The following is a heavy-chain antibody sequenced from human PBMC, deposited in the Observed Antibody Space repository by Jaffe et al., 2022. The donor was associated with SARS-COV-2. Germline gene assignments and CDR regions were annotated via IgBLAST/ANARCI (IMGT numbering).Heavy chain of an antibody. CDR2: ISHSSVTI. CDR1: GFTFSTYS. D-gene: IGHD2-8*01. V-gene: IGHV3-48*02. J-gene: IGHJ4*02. Sequence: EVQLVESGGGLVQPGGSLRLSCVASGFTFSTYSMNWVRQAPGKGLEWISYISHSSVTIFYAESVKGRFTISRDNAKNSLYLQMNSLRDEDTAVYYCAGDSNWSFDHWGQGSLVTVSS. CDR3: AGDSNWSFDH.